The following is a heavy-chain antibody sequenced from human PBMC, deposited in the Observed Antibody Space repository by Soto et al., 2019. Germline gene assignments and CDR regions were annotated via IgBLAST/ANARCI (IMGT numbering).Heavy chain of an antibody. D-gene: IGHD2-2*01. CDR2: IWYDGSNK. CDR1: GFTFSSYW. V-gene: IGHV3-33*08. J-gene: IGHJ6*02. Sequence: VGSLRLSCAASGFTFSSYWMHWVRQAPGKGLEWVAVIWYDGSNKYYADSVKGRFTISRDNSKNTLYLQMNSLRAEDTAVYYCARDEGIVVVPAAPAGMDVWGQGTTVTVSS. CDR3: ARDEGIVVVPAAPAGMDV.